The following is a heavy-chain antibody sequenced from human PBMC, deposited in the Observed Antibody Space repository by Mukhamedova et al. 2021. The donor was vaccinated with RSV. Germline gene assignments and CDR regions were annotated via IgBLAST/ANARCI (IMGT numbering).Heavy chain of an antibody. J-gene: IGHJ4*02. CDR2: ISAYNGNT. Sequence: GWISAYNGNTNYAQKLQGRVTMTTDTSTSTAYMELRCLRSDDTAVYYCARTTVKVFDYWGQGTLVTVSS. CDR3: ARTTVKVFDY. V-gene: IGHV1-18*01. D-gene: IGHD4-17*01.